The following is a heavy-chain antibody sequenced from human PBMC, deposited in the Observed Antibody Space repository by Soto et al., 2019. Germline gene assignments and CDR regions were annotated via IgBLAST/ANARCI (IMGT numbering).Heavy chain of an antibody. CDR2: IYHSGST. J-gene: IGHJ5*02. CDR3: ARAGSYYGSGSGFDP. V-gene: IGHV4-4*02. Sequence: QVQLQESGPGLVKPSGTLSLTCAVSGGSISSSNWWSWVRQPPGKGLEWIGEIYHSGSTNYNPSLKSRVTISVDKSKNQFSLKLSSVTAAVTAVYYCARAGSYYGSGSGFDPWGQGTLVTVSS. CDR1: GGSISSSNW. D-gene: IGHD3-10*01.